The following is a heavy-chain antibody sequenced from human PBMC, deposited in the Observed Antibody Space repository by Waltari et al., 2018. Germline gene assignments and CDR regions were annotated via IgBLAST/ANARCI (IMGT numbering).Heavy chain of an antibody. CDR2: IHYSGSV. Sequence: QVQLQESGPGLVKPSETLSLSCAVSGGSISDFYWTWIRQPPGKRLEWIGYIHYSGSVNYSPSLKSRVNTSLDTSKNEFSLTLTSVTAADTAVYFCARGVGYCNHDVCLYYYMDVWGKGTAVTISS. J-gene: IGHJ6*03. CDR1: GGSISDFY. V-gene: IGHV4-59*01. CDR3: ARGVGYCNHDVCLYYYMDV. D-gene: IGHD2-8*01.